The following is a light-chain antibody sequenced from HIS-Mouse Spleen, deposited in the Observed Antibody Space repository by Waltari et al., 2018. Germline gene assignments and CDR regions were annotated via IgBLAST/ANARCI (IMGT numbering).Light chain of an antibody. Sequence: QSALTQPASVSGSPGQSITISCTATSRDAGSYTLFSWYQQHPGKAPKLMIYEGSKRPSGVSNRFSGSKSGNTASLTISGLQAEDEADYYCCSYAGSSTWVFGGGTKLTVL. J-gene: IGLJ3*02. V-gene: IGLV2-23*01. CDR3: CSYAGSSTWV. CDR2: EGS. CDR1: SRDAGSYTL.